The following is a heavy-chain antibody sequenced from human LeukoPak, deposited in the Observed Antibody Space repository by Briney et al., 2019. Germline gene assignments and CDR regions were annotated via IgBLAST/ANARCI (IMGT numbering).Heavy chain of an antibody. V-gene: IGHV4-34*01. CDR2: INHSGST. CDR3: ARGSGPHFDY. CDR1: GGSFSGYY. J-gene: IGHJ4*02. Sequence: PSETLSLTCDVYGGSFSGYYWSWIRQPPGKGLEWIGEINHSGSTNYNPSLKSRVTISVDTSKNQFSLKLSSVTAADTAVYYCARGSGPHFDYWGQGTLVTVSS.